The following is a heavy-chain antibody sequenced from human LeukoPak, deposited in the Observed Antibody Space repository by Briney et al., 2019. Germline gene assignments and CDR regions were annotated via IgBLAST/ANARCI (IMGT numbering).Heavy chain of an antibody. J-gene: IGHJ4*02. CDR1: GFTFSSYA. CDR3: ARDQYGGWYSDY. Sequence: GGSLRLSCAASGFTFSSYAMHWVRQAPGKGLEWVAVISYDGSNKYYADSVKGRFTISRDNSKNTLYLQMNSLRAEDTAVYYCARDQYGGWYSDYWGQGTLVTVSS. CDR2: ISYDGSNK. V-gene: IGHV3-30-3*01. D-gene: IGHD6-19*01.